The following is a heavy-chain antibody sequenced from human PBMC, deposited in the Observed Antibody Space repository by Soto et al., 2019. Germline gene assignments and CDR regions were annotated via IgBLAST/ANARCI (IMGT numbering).Heavy chain of an antibody. CDR1: GYTFTSYD. V-gene: IGHV1-8*01. D-gene: IGHD6-6*01. Sequence: QVQLVQSGAEVKKPGASVKVSCKASGYTFTSYDINWVRQATGQGLEWMGWMNPNSGNTGYAQKFQGRXXMXRXXSISTDYMELSSLISEDTAVYYWACSSSSWDWFYPWVQGTLVTVSS. CDR3: ACSSSSWDWFYP. CDR2: MNPNSGNT. J-gene: IGHJ5*02.